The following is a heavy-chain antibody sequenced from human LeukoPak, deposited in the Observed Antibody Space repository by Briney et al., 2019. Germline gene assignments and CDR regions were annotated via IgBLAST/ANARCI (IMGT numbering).Heavy chain of an antibody. Sequence: SETLSLTCAVYGGSFSGYYWRWIRQPPGKGLEWIGEINNSGSTNHNPALTSRGTISADTPKKQFSLKLSAVTAADTAVYYCARGAGYCTSTTCPALDYWGQGTLVTVSS. CDR1: GGSFSGYY. D-gene: IGHD2-2*01. V-gene: IGHV4-34*01. CDR2: INNSGST. J-gene: IGHJ4*02. CDR3: ARGAGYCTSTTCPALDY.